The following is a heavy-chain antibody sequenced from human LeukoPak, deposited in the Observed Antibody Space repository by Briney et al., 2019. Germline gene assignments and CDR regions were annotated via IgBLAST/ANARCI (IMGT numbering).Heavy chain of an antibody. CDR3: ARESTVTDAFDI. J-gene: IGHJ3*02. CDR2: IYSSGST. V-gene: IGHV4-59*01. D-gene: IGHD4-17*01. Sequence: SETLSLTCTVSGGSISSYYWSWIRQPPGQGLEWIGYIYSSGSTNYNPSLKSRVTISVATSKNQFSLKLSSVTAADTAVYYCARESTVTDAFDIWGQGTMVTVSS. CDR1: GGSISSYY.